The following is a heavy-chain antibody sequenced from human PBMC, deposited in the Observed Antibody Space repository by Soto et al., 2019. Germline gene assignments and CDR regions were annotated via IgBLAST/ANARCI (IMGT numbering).Heavy chain of an antibody. Sequence: ASVKVSCKASGYTFTSYYMHWVRQAPGQGLEWMGIINPSGGSTSYAQKFQGRVTMTRDTSTSTVYMGLSSLRSEDTAVYYCAKETAYSSASINWLDPCGQGTLVPVSS. CDR3: AKETAYSSASINWLDP. J-gene: IGHJ5*02. CDR2: INPSGGST. CDR1: GYTFTSYY. V-gene: IGHV1-46*01. D-gene: IGHD6-6*01.